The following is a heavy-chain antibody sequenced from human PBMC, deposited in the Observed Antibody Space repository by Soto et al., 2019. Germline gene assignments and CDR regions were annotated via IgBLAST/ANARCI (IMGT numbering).Heavy chain of an antibody. J-gene: IGHJ5*02. D-gene: IGHD6-13*01. CDR1: GFTFSSYW. V-gene: IGHV3-7*05. CDR3: ARVGGYSSSPRGWFDP. Sequence: EVQLVESGGGLVQPGGSLRLSCAASGFTFSSYWMSWVRQAPGKGLEWVANIKQDGSEKYYVDSVKGRFTISRDNAKNSLYLQRNSLRAEDTAVYYCARVGGYSSSPRGWFDPWGQGTLVTVSS. CDR2: IKQDGSEK.